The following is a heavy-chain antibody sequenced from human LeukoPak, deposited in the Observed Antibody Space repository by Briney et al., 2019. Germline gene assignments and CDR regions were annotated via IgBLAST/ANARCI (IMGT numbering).Heavy chain of an antibody. V-gene: IGHV4-39*07. CDR3: ASMVVAATPHAFDI. Sequence: PSETLSLTCTVSGASISSSSYYWGWIRQPPGKGLEWIGSIYYSGSTYYNPSLKSRVTISVDTSKNQFSLKLSSVTAADTAVYYCASMVVAATPHAFDIWGQGTMVTVSS. J-gene: IGHJ3*02. CDR1: GASISSSSYY. CDR2: IYYSGST. D-gene: IGHD2-15*01.